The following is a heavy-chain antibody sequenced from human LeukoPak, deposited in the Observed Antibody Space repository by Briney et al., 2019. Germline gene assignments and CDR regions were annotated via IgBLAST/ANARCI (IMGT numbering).Heavy chain of an antibody. J-gene: IGHJ4*02. CDR2: ISWNSGSL. Sequence: PGGSLRLSCAASGFNFYDYAMHWVRQAPGKGLEWVSGISWNSGSLGYVDSVKGRFTISRDNAKNSLYLQMNSLRAEDTAVYYCARDLFGIAAAGGNYWGQGTLVTVSS. V-gene: IGHV3-9*01. CDR3: ARDLFGIAAAGGNY. CDR1: GFNFYDYA. D-gene: IGHD6-13*01.